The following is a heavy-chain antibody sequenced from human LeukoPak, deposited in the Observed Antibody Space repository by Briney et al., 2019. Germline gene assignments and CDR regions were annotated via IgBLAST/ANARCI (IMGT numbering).Heavy chain of an antibody. CDR2: MNPVGGVK. Sequence: GGSLRLSCAASGSTFSTSWMSWVRQSPGKGLEWVADMNPVGGVKYYVDSVKGRFTISRDNAKNSIYLQMDSLRAEDTAVYYCARDPAYGAPDYWGQGTLVTVSS. V-gene: IGHV3-7*01. CDR1: GSTFSTSW. D-gene: IGHD4-17*01. J-gene: IGHJ4*02. CDR3: ARDPAYGAPDY.